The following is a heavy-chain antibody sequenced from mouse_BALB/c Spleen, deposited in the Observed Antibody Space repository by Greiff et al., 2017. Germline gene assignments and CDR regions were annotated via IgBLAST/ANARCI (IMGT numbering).Heavy chain of an antibody. V-gene: IGHV5-9-3*01. CDR2: ISSGGSYT. J-gene: IGHJ4*01. CDR1: GFTFSSYA. Sequence: VQLKESGGGLVKPGGSLKLSCAASGFTFSSYAMSWVRQTPEKRLEWVATISSGGSYTYYPDSVKGRFTISRDNAKNTLYLQMSSLRSEDTAMYYCARQAYYYGSSPRAMDYWGQGTSVTVSA. D-gene: IGHD1-1*01. CDR3: ARQAYYYGSSPRAMDY.